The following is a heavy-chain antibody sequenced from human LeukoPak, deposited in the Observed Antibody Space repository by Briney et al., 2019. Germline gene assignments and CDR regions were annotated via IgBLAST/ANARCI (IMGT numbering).Heavy chain of an antibody. D-gene: IGHD5-18*01. Sequence: ASETLSLTCTVSGGSISSGGYYWSWIRQHPGKGLEWIGYIYYSGSTYYNPSLKSRVTISVDTSKNQFSLKLSSVTAADTAVYYCARGGYSYGSDAFDIWGQGTMVTVSS. CDR2: IYYSGST. J-gene: IGHJ3*02. CDR1: GGSISSGGYY. V-gene: IGHV4-31*03. CDR3: ARGGYSYGSDAFDI.